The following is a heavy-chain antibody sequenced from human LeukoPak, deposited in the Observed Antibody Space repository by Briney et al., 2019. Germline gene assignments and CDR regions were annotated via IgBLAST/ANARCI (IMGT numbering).Heavy chain of an antibody. Sequence: GGSLRLSCAASGFTFCSYAMSWVRQAPGKGLEWVSAISGSGGSTYYADSVKGRFTISRDNSKNTLYLQMSSLRAEDTAVYYCASAYCSSTSCPEGGYWGQGTLVTVSS. J-gene: IGHJ4*02. V-gene: IGHV3-23*01. CDR3: ASAYCSSTSCPEGGY. CDR2: ISGSGGST. D-gene: IGHD2-2*01. CDR1: GFTFCSYA.